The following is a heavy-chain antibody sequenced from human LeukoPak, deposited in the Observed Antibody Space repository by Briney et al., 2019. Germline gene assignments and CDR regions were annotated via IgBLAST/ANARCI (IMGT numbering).Heavy chain of an antibody. Sequence: GGSLRLSCAASGFTFSSYGMHWVRQAPGKGLEWVAFIRYDGSDKYYADSVKGRSTISRDNAKNSLYLQMDSLRAEDTAVYYCARRATQNEYYFEYWGQGSLVTVSS. J-gene: IGHJ4*02. CDR1: GFTFSSYG. CDR2: IRYDGSDK. V-gene: IGHV3-30*02. D-gene: IGHD1-1*01. CDR3: ARRATQNEYYFEY.